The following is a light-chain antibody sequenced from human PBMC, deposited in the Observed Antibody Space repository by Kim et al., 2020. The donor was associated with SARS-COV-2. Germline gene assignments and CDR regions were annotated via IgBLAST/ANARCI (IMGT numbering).Light chain of an antibody. CDR2: DVS. CDR3: QHYSNWPRT. CDR1: PSVSNN. J-gene: IGKJ1*01. V-gene: IGKV3-15*01. Sequence: VSPGDRATLSCTTRPSVSNNVAWYQQKPGQAPRLLIYDVSTRATDIPARFSGSGSGTDFRLTISSLQSEDFAVYYCQHYSNWPRTFGQGTKVDI.